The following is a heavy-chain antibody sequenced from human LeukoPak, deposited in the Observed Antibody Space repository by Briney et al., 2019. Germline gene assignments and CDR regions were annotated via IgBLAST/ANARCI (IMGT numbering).Heavy chain of an antibody. J-gene: IGHJ4*02. CDR2: ISAYNGNT. CDR1: GYTFTSYG. Sequence: ASVKVSCKASGYTFTSYGISWVRQAPGQGLEWMGWISAYNGNTNYAQKLQGRVTMTTDTSTSTAYMELRSLRSDDTAVYYCALHYYDSSGYYYGRVYWGQGTLVTVSS. V-gene: IGHV1-18*01. D-gene: IGHD3-22*01. CDR3: ALHYYDSSGYYYGRVY.